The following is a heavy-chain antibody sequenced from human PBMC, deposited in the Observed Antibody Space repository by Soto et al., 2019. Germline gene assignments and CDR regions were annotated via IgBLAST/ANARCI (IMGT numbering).Heavy chain of an antibody. Sequence: QVQLVQSGAEVKKPGSSVKVSCKAPGGTFSSYAISWVRQAPGQGLEWMGGIIPIFGTANYAQKFQGRVTISAEESTSTGYMELSSLRSEDTAVYHCARSQGGSSSLDIYYYYYYGMDVWGQGTTVTVSS. CDR1: GGTFSSYA. J-gene: IGHJ6*02. CDR2: IIPIFGTA. V-gene: IGHV1-69*01. D-gene: IGHD2-15*01. CDR3: ARSQGGSSSLDIYYYYYYGMDV.